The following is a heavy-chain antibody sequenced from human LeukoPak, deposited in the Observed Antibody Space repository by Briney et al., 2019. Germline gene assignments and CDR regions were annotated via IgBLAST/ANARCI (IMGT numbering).Heavy chain of an antibody. V-gene: IGHV4-34*01. CDR3: ARDNYDILTGYGNY. CDR2: INHGGDI. D-gene: IGHD3-9*01. Sequence: SETLSLTCAVYGGSFSGYFWSWIRQPPGKGLEWIGEINHGGDINYNPSLKSRITLSVDTSKNHFSLRLSSVTAADTAMYYCARDNYDILTGYGNYWGQGTLVTVSS. CDR1: GGSFSGYF. J-gene: IGHJ4*02.